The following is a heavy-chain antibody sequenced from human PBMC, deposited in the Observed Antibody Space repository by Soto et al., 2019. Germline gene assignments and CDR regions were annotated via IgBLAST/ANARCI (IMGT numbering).Heavy chain of an antibody. J-gene: IGHJ5*02. CDR2: IYYSGST. CDR3: ARIPVDTYMINWFDP. Sequence: SETLSLTCNVSGVSISSTSYNWGWIRQPPGKGLEWIGYIYYSGSTNYNPSLKSRVSISLDTSKNQFSLRLTSVTAADTAVYYCARIPVDTYMINWFDPWGQGTLVTVSS. V-gene: IGHV4-61*05. CDR1: GVSISSTSYN. D-gene: IGHD5-18*01.